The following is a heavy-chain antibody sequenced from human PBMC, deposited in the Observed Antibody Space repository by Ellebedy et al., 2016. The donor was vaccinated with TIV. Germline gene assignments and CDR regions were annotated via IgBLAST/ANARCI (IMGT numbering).Heavy chain of an antibody. CDR3: AADGYDSGEYYNYDYYGMDV. CDR1: GYTLTELS. V-gene: IGHV1-24*01. Sequence: AASVKVSCQVSGYTLTELSMHWVRQAPGKGLEWMGCFDPEDGETIYAQKFQGRVTMTEETSTETAYMELSSLRSADTAVYDCAADGYDSGEYYNYDYYGMDVWGQGTTVTVSS. J-gene: IGHJ6*02. CDR2: FDPEDGET. D-gene: IGHD3-22*01.